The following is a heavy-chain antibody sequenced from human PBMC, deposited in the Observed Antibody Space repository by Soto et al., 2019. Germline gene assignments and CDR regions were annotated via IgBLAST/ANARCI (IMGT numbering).Heavy chain of an antibody. CDR3: ASGGSSLNFDS. J-gene: IGHJ4*02. CDR1: GFTFRSYW. V-gene: IGHV3-74*01. D-gene: IGHD6-6*01. CDR2: IKSDGSST. Sequence: RLSCAASGFTFRSYWMQWVRQAPGKGLVWVSWIKSDGSSTSYADSVKGRFTISRDNAKNTLYLQMNSLRAEDTAVYYCASGGSSLNFDSWGQGTLVTVSS.